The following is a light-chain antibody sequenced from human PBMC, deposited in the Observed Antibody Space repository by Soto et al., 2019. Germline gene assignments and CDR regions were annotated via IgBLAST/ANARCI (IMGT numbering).Light chain of an antibody. V-gene: IGKV3-20*01. CDR2: DAS. J-gene: IGKJ2*02. CDR1: QSVSSSY. CDR3: QQYNNWPPWT. Sequence: EIVLTQSPGTLSLSPGERATLSCRASQSVSSSYLAWYQQKPGQAPRLLIYDASSRATGIPDRFSGSGSGTDFTLTISRLEPEDFAVYYCQQYNNWPPWTFGQGTKLEIK.